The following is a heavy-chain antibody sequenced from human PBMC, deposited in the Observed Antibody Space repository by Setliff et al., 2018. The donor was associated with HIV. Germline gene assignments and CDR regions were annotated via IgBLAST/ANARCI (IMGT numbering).Heavy chain of an antibody. J-gene: IGHJ6*03. CDR1: GGSISSYY. CDR2: IFSSGTT. Sequence: SETLSLTCSVSGGSISSYYWNWIRQPAGKGLEWIGRIFSSGTTNYNPSLQSRITMSVDTSKNQFSLKLTSVTAADTAVYYCARHPRHYNILTGYRYYYMDVWGKGTTVTVSS. CDR3: ARHPRHYNILTGYRYYYMDV. D-gene: IGHD3-9*01. V-gene: IGHV4-4*07.